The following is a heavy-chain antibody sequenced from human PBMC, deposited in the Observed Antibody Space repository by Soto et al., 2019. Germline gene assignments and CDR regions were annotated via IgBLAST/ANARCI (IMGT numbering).Heavy chain of an antibody. J-gene: IGHJ4*02. V-gene: IGHV3-23*01. D-gene: IGHD3-16*02. CDR2: ISGSGGST. CDR3: AKDLNMITFGGVIGNFDY. CDR1: GFTFSSYA. Sequence: EVQLLESGGGLVQPGGSLRLSCAASGFTFSSYAMSWVRQAPGKGLEWVSAISGSGGSTYYADSVKGRFTISRDNSKNTRYLQMNSRRAEDTAVYYCAKDLNMITFGGVIGNFDYWGQGTLVTVSS.